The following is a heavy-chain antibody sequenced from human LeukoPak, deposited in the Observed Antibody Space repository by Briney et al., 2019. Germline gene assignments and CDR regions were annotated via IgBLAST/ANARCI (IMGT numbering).Heavy chain of an antibody. CDR1: GGSISSSSYY. J-gene: IGHJ5*02. D-gene: IGHD1-1*01. Sequence: SETLSLTCTVSGGSISSSSYYWGWIRQPPGKGLEWIGTIYYSGSTYYNATLKSRVTISVDTSKTQFSLKLSSVTGADTAVYYCARSPGGALDWFDPWGQGTLVTVSS. CDR2: IYYSGST. V-gene: IGHV4-39*01. CDR3: ARSPGGALDWFDP.